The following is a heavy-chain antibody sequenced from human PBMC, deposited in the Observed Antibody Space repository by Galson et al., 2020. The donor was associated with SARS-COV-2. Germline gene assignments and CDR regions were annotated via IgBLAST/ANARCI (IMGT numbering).Heavy chain of an antibody. Sequence: SETLSLTCSVSGGSISSGGYYWTWIRQHPGKDLEWIGYIYYNGNTYFNPSLESRLTMSVDTSKNQFSLKLSSVTAADTAVYYCARDLFGEPGWFGPWGQGTLVTVSS. CDR2: IYYNGNT. D-gene: IGHD3-10*01. J-gene: IGHJ5*02. V-gene: IGHV4-31*03. CDR3: ARDLFGEPGWFGP. CDR1: GGSISSGGYY.